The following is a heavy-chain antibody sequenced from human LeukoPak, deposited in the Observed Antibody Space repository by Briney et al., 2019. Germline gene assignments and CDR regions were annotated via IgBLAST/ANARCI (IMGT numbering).Heavy chain of an antibody. CDR1: GNSISSGDNY. CDR3: ARASYSYDINGWVPFDY. Sequence: ASETLSLTCTVSGNSISSGDNYWSWIRQPAGKGLKGMGRTYTSGSTNYNPSLKSRVTISGDTSKNQFSLRLSSVTAADTAVYYCARASYSYDINGWVPFDYWGQGTLVTVSS. J-gene: IGHJ4*02. D-gene: IGHD3-22*01. CDR2: TYTSGST. V-gene: IGHV4-61*02.